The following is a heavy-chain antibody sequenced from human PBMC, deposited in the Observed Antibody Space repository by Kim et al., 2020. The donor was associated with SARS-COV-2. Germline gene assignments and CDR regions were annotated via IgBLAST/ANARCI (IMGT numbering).Heavy chain of an antibody. CDR3: AREMAFTAGWYTVDY. J-gene: IGHJ4*02. Sequence: DSVRGRLTVSRDNSKNTLFLQMNSLRVDDTALYYCAREMAFTAGWYTVDYWGQGTLVTVSS. V-gene: IGHV3-23*01. D-gene: IGHD6-19*01.